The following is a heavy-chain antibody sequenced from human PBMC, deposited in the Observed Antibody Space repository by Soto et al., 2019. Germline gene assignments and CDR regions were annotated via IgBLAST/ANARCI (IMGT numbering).Heavy chain of an antibody. D-gene: IGHD2-21*02. J-gene: IGHJ3*02. CDR2: ISSNGNRK. CDR1: GFTFSSYD. CDR3: VKDTPTSYCGGDCYGFDI. V-gene: IGHV3-64D*08. Sequence: GGSLRLSCAASGFTFSSYDMHWVRQVPGKGLEYVSAISSNGNRKYYAEPVKGRFTISRDNSKNTLYLQMSSLRVEDTAVYYCVKDTPTSYCGGDCYGFDIWGQGTMLTVSS.